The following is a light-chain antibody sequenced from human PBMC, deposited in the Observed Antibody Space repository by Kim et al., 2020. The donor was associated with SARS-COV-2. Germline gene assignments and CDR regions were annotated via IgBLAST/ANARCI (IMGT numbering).Light chain of an antibody. J-gene: IGKJ4*01. V-gene: IGKV1-33*01. CDR3: QQYDGRPLT. Sequence: DIQMTQSPSSLSASVGDRVTITCQASQDINNYLKWFQQKPGKAPKVLIYEASSLEIGVPSRFSGSGSGTYFTFTISSLQPEDFATYYCQQYDGRPLTFGGGTKVDIK. CDR1: QDINNY. CDR2: EAS.